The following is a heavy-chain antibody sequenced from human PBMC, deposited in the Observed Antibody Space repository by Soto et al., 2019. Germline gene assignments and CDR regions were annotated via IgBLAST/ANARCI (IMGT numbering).Heavy chain of an antibody. Sequence: SETLSLTCAVYGGSFSGYYWSWIRQPPGKGLEWIGEINHSGSTNYNPSLKSRVTISVDTSKNQFSLKLSSVTAADTAVYYCARTLDCSGGSCYRQRFDPWGQGTLVTVSS. D-gene: IGHD2-15*01. CDR1: GGSFSGYY. CDR3: ARTLDCSGGSCYRQRFDP. V-gene: IGHV4-34*01. J-gene: IGHJ5*02. CDR2: INHSGST.